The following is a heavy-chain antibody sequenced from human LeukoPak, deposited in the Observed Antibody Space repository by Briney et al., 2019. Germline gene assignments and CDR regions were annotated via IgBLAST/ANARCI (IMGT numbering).Heavy chain of an antibody. J-gene: IGHJ1*01. Sequence: PGGSLRLSCAASGFTFSSYGMQWVRQAPGKGLEWLAVVSHDGGNKIYAESVKGRFTTSRDNSKNTLDLEMFSLRTEDTAVYYCTREFTSFNSGWYFQYWGQGAQVIVSS. CDR3: TREFTSFNSGWYFQY. CDR2: VSHDGGNK. CDR1: GFTFSSYG. D-gene: IGHD6-25*01. V-gene: IGHV3-30*03.